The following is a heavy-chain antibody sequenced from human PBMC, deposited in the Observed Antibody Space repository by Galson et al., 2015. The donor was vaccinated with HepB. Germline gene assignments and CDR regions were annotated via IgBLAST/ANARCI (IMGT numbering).Heavy chain of an antibody. CDR2: ISGSGGYT. D-gene: IGHD6-19*01. CDR1: GFTFSSYA. Sequence: SLRLSCAASGFTFSSYAMNWVRQAPGKGLEWVSTISGSGGYTYYADSVKGRFTISRDNSKNTLYLQMNSLRAEDTAVYYCAKVPGPGSGGRGDHWGQGTLVTVSS. V-gene: IGHV3-23*01. J-gene: IGHJ4*02. CDR3: AKVPGPGSGGRGDH.